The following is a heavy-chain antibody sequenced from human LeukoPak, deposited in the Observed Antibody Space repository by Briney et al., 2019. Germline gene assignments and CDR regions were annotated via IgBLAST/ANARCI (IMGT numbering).Heavy chain of an antibody. J-gene: IGHJ4*02. CDR2: ISGNIGST. V-gene: IGHV3-23*01. D-gene: IGHD3-9*01. CDR1: GFTFSTYA. Sequence: PGGSLRLSCAASGFTFSTYAMSWVRQAPGKGLEWVSGISGNIGSTYYADSVKGRFTISRDNSNNTLFLQMNSLRAEDAAVYYSAKADLTGHNRIDYWGQGTLVTVSS. CDR3: AKADLTGHNRIDY.